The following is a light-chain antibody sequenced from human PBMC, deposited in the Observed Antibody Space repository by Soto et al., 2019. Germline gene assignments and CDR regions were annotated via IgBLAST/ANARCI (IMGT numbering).Light chain of an antibody. Sequence: DIQMTQSPSSLSASVGERVTITCRASQTIAMYVNWFQQKPGNAPKPLIYTTSSLQSGVPPRFSGSGSETDFTLTISRLQPEDSATYYCQQSFTTPYTFGQGTKLEIK. J-gene: IGKJ2*01. CDR2: TTS. CDR1: QTIAMY. CDR3: QQSFTTPYT. V-gene: IGKV1-39*01.